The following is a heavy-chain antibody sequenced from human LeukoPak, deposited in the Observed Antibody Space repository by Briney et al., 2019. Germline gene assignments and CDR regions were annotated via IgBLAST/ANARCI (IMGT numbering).Heavy chain of an antibody. J-gene: IGHJ4*02. CDR3: ARDLRAFDY. V-gene: IGHV3-7*01. CDR2: IKQDGSEK. CDR1: GFTISSYG. Sequence: PGGSPRLSCTASGFTISSYGMSWVRQAPGKGLEWVANIKQDGSEKYYVDSVKGRFTISRDNAKNSLYLQMNSLRAEDTAVYYCARDLRAFDYWGQGTLVTVSS.